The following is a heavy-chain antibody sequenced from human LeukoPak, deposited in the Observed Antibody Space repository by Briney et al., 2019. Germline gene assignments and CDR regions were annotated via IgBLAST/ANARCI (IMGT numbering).Heavy chain of an antibody. CDR1: GGSISSHY. CDR3: ARALYYYDSSGYYYSGYYGMDV. CDR2: IYYSGST. D-gene: IGHD3-22*01. J-gene: IGHJ6*02. V-gene: IGHV4-59*11. Sequence: SETLSLTCSVTGGSISSHYWNWIRQPPGKGLEWIGYIYYSGSTNYNPSLKSRVTISVDTSKNQFSLKLSSVTAADTAVYYCARALYYYDSSGYYYSGYYGMDVWGQGTTVTVSS.